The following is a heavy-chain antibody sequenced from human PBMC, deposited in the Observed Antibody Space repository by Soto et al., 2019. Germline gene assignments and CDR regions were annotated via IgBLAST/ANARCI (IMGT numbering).Heavy chain of an antibody. Sequence: VKMSCRAAGCTFTSDAMHWGRRAPGQRLEWMGSINAGNGNTTYSPHFQGRVTITRDKSASTAYMQRSSLRSEDTAVYYCARDTVGGNYSGMDVWGQGTTVTVSS. V-gene: IGHV1-3*01. J-gene: IGHJ6*02. CDR3: ARDTVGGNYSGMDV. CDR1: GCTFTSDA. CDR2: INAGNGNT. D-gene: IGHD3-16*01.